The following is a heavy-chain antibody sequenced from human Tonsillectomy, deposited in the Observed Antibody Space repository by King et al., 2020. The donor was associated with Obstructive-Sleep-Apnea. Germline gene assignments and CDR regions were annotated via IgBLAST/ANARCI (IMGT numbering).Heavy chain of an antibody. V-gene: IGHV4-39*01. CDR2: IYYSGST. CDR1: GGSISSSSCY. Sequence: QLQESGPGLVKPSETLSLTCTVSGGSISSSSCYWGWIRQPPGKGLEWIGSIYYSGSTYYNQSLKSRVTISVDTSKNQFSLKLSSVTAADTAVYYCARRRGGYSGYDPPFDYWGQGTLVTVSS. CDR3: ARRRGGYSGYDPPFDY. D-gene: IGHD5-12*01. J-gene: IGHJ4*02.